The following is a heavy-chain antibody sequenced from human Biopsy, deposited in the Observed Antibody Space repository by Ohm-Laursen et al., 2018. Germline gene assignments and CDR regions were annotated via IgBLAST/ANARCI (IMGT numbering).Heavy chain of an antibody. CDR3: VRVDGDYPF. J-gene: IGHJ4*02. V-gene: IGHV3-11*01. CDR2: INQTGTVT. CDR1: GFTFSAYY. Sequence: SLRLSCTASGFTFSAYYMAWMRQAPGKGLEWISHINQTGTVTYYADSVMGRFTVFRDNAQNSVYLEMNSLRVEDTAFYYCVRVDGDYPFGGQGTRVTVSP. D-gene: IGHD4-17*01.